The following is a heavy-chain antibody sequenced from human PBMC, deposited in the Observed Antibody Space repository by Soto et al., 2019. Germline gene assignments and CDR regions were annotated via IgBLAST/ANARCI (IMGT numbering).Heavy chain of an antibody. CDR3: ARHIIGSSSWYEVDYYYGMDI. CDR2: IYYSGST. J-gene: IGHJ6*02. CDR1: SGSISSSRYY. D-gene: IGHD6-13*01. Sequence: PSDTLALTCTVTSGSISSSRYYWGWIRQPPGKGLEWIGSIYYSGSTYYNPSLKIRVTRSVDTSKNQFSLKLSSVTAADTAVYYCARHIIGSSSWYEVDYYYGMDIWGQGXTVTVSS. V-gene: IGHV4-39*01.